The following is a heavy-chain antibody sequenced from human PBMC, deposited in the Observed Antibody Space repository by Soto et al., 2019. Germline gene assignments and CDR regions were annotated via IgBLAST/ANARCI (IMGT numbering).Heavy chain of an antibody. CDR1: GGTFSSYA. J-gene: IGHJ4*02. Sequence: QVQLVQSGAEVKKPGSSVKVSCKASGGTFSSYAISWVRQAPGQGLEWMGGIIPIFGTANYAQKFQGRVTITADECTSTAYMELTSLRSEDTAVYYCARGGYSSGWDQLNDFGYWGQGALVTVSS. CDR2: IIPIFGTA. CDR3: ARGGYSSGWDQLNDFGY. D-gene: IGHD6-19*01. V-gene: IGHV1-69*01.